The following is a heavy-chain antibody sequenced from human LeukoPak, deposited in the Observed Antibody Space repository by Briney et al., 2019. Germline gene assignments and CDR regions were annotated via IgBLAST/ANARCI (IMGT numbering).Heavy chain of an antibody. Sequence: GGSLRLSCAVSGFSVTNNYMSWVRQAPGKGLEWVSVFYVGGATYYAYSVKGRFTISRDNSENTLYLQMKSLRAEDTAVYYWARGDGYNFFDYWGQGTLVTVSS. CDR1: GFSVTNNY. V-gene: IGHV3-53*01. D-gene: IGHD5-24*01. CDR2: FYVGGAT. J-gene: IGHJ4*02. CDR3: ARGDGYNFFDY.